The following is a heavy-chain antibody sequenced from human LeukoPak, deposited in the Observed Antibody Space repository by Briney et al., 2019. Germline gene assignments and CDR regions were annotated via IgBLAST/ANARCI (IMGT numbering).Heavy chain of an antibody. CDR3: ARGGYASGWYLDY. D-gene: IGHD6-19*01. Sequence: GGSLRLSCAASGFTVSNTYMSWVRQAPGKGLERVSVIYSGGSTYYADSVKGRFTISRDNSKNTLYLQMDSLRAEDTAVYYCARGGYASGWYLDYWGQGTLVTVSS. J-gene: IGHJ4*02. CDR1: GFTVSNTY. V-gene: IGHV3-53*01. CDR2: IYSGGST.